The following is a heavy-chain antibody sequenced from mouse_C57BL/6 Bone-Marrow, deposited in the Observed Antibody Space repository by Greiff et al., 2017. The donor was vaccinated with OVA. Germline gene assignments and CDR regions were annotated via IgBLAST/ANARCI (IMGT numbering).Heavy chain of an antibody. J-gene: IGHJ2*01. Sequence: QVQLKQSGAELMKPGASVKLSCKAPGYTFTGYWIEWVKQRPGHGLEWIGEILPGSGSTNYNEKFKGKATFTADPSSNTAYMQLSSLTTEYSAMYACARGRLLSYFDYWGQGTTLTVSS. CDR3: ARGRLLSYFDY. CDR2: ILPGSGST. V-gene: IGHV1-9*01. CDR1: GYTFTGYW. D-gene: IGHD2-3*01.